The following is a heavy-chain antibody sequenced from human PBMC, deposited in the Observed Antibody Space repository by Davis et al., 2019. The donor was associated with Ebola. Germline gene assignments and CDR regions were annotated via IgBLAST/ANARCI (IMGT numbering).Heavy chain of an antibody. CDR1: GGSFSSYY. Sequence: SETLSLTCAVYGGSFSSYYWSWIRQPPGKGLEWIGYIYYSGSTDYNPSLKSRVTISLDTSKNQFSLKLNSVTAADTAVYYCARSGYSGYDPRINFDYWGQGTLVTVSS. D-gene: IGHD5-12*01. V-gene: IGHV4-59*08. CDR3: ARSGYSGYDPRINFDY. CDR2: IYYSGST. J-gene: IGHJ4*02.